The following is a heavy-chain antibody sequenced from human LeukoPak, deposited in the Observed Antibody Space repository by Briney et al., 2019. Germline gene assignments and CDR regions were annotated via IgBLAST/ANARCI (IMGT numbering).Heavy chain of an antibody. V-gene: IGHV3-23*01. J-gene: IGHJ4*02. D-gene: IGHD3-10*01. CDR3: ATDYYVSGSYYRLFY. Sequence: GGSLRLSCAASGFTFSTYGMTWVRQAPGKGLEWVSAISSNAGSTFYADSVKGRFTISRDNSKNTLYLQMNNLRAEDTAMYYCATDYYVSGSYYRLFYWGQGTLVTVSS. CDR2: ISSNAGST. CDR1: GFTFSTYG.